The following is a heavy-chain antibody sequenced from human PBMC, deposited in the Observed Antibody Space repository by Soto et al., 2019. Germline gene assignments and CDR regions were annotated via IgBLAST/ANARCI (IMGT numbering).Heavy chain of an antibody. D-gene: IGHD5-18*01. CDR2: INPNSGGT. J-gene: IGHJ6*02. CDR1: GYTFTGYY. V-gene: IGHV1-2*04. Sequence: ASVKVSCKASGYTFTGYYMHWVRQAPGQGLEWMGWINPNSGGTNYAQKFQGWVTVTRDTSISTAYMELSRLRSDDTAVYYCARGGGGGLNTAMVTLGLYYYYGMDVWGQGTTVTVSS. CDR3: ARGGGGGLNTAMVTLGLYYYYGMDV.